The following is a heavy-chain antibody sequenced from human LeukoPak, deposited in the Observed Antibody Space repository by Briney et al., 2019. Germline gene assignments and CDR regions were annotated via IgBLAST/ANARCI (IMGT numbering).Heavy chain of an antibody. V-gene: IGHV4-4*02. J-gene: IGHJ6*03. CDR2: IYHSGST. Sequence: PSGTLSLTCAVSGGSISSSNWWSWVRQPPGKGLEWIGEIYHSGSTNYNPSLKSRVTISVDKSKNQFSLKLSSVTTADTAVYYCAREPRDYYYYMDVWGKGTTVTVSS. CDR3: AREPRDYYYYMDV. CDR1: GGSISSSNW.